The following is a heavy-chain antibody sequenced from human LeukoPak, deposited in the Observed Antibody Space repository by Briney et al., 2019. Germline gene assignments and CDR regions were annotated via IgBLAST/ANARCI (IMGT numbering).Heavy chain of an antibody. CDR1: GFTVSSNY. J-gene: IGHJ4*02. D-gene: IGHD4-23*01. V-gene: IGHV3-53*01. CDR3: ARDSKDYGANGIDY. CDR2: IYSGGST. Sequence: GGSLRLSCAASGFTVSSNYMSWVRQAPGKGLEWVSVIYSGGSTYYADSVKGRFTISRDNSKNTLYLQMNSLRAEDTAVYYCARDSKDYGANGIDYWGQGTLVTVSS.